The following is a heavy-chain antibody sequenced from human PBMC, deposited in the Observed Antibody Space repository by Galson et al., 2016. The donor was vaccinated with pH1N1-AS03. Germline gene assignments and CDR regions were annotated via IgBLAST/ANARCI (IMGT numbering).Heavy chain of an antibody. CDR3: ARARGGEDAWSQDV. CDR1: GFTFSDYY. CDR2: ITSSGGSGPTI. Sequence: SLRLSCAASGFTFSDYYMSWIRQAPGKGLEWISCITSSGGSGPTIYYADSVKGRFTISRDNAKDSLYLQMDSLRVEDTAVYYCARARGGEDAWSQDVWGQGTTVTVSS. J-gene: IGHJ6*02. V-gene: IGHV3-11*01. D-gene: IGHD2-21*01.